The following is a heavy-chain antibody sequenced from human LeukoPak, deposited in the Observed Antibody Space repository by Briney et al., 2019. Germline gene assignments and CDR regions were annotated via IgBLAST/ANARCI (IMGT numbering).Heavy chain of an antibody. V-gene: IGHV4-39*01. Sequence: PSETLSLTCAVSGGSISSSSYYWGWMRQPRRQGLEGVGSIYYSGSTYHHPSLKRRVTISVETSMNQFSLKLSSVTAADTDVYYCARGDPYYYDSSGYYLYWGQGTLVTVSS. CDR2: IYYSGST. J-gene: IGHJ4*02. CDR1: GGSISSSSYY. CDR3: ARGDPYYYDSSGYYLY. D-gene: IGHD3-22*01.